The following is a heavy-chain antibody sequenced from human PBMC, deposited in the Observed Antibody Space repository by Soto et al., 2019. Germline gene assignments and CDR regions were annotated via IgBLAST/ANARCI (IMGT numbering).Heavy chain of an antibody. CDR3: ARMREVAATHNWFDP. CDR1: GGSIISYD. J-gene: IGHJ5*02. CDR2: IYYNGST. V-gene: IGHV4-59*12. Sequence: SETLSLTCTVSGGSIISYDCSWIRQPPGKGLEWIGYIYYNGSTNYNPSLKSRVTVSVDRSKNQFYLKLSSVTAADTAVSSCARMREVAATHNWFDPWGQGTLVTVSS. D-gene: IGHD2-15*01.